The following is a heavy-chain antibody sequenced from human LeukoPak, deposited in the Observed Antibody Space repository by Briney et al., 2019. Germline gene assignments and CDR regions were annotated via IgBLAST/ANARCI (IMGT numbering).Heavy chain of an antibody. CDR3: ARRGAYSGYDYYF. V-gene: IGHV5-51*01. CDR2: IYPGDSDT. CDR1: GYTFTTYW. D-gene: IGHD5-12*01. Sequence: GESLKISCKGSGYTFTTYWIGWVRQMPGKGLEWMGMIYPGDSDTRYSPSFQGQVTMSADKSITTAYLQWSSLKASDTAMYFCARRGAYSGYDYYFWGQGTLVTVSS. J-gene: IGHJ4*02.